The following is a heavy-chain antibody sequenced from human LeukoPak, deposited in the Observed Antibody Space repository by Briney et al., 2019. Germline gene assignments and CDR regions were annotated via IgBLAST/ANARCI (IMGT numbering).Heavy chain of an antibody. CDR2: ISGSGGST. Sequence: PGGSLRLSCAASGFTFSSYAMSWVRQAPGKGLEWVSAISGSGGSTYYADSVKGRFTISRDNSRNTLYLQMISLRGDDTALYYCARRRDGSNSGAFDIWGQGTMVTVFS. D-gene: IGHD5-24*01. CDR1: GFTFSSYA. CDR3: ARRRDGSNSGAFDI. J-gene: IGHJ3*02. V-gene: IGHV3-23*01.